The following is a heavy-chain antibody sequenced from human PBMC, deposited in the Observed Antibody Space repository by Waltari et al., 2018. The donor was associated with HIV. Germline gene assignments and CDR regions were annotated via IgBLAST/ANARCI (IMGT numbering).Heavy chain of an antibody. CDR2: FDADDGET. V-gene: IGHV1-24*01. CDR3: TGVGSACVV. D-gene: IGHD3-10*01. J-gene: IGHJ3*01. CDR1: GYTLSELA. Sequence: VQLVQSGAEVKKPGASVKVSCKVSGYTLSELALHWVRQSPGKGLEWMGGFDADDGETSCAQKFRARGTMSVHPSTCSAYMDLTGLSVDATAVYYCTGVGSACVVWGQRTMVTVSS.